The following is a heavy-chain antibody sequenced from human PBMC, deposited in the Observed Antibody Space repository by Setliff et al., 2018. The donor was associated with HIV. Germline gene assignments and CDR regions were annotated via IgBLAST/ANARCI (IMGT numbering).Heavy chain of an antibody. D-gene: IGHD3-3*01. V-gene: IGHV4-61*09. CDR1: GGSINGGTHY. J-gene: IGHJ4*02. CDR2: ISNTGTT. CDR3: ARDVMEWFGNYFDY. Sequence: SETLSLTCTVFGGSINGGTHYWSWIRQPAGRGLEWIGHISNTGTTNYNPSLKGRVSMSVDTSRYQFSLRVTSVTAADTAVYYCARDVMEWFGNYFDYWGQGIPVTVSS.